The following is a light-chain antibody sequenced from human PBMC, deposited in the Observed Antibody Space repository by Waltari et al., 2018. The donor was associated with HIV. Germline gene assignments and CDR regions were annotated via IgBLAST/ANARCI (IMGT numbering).Light chain of an antibody. CDR1: ALPNKY. CDR3: YSTDSSGYPL. CDR2: EDS. V-gene: IGLV3-10*01. J-gene: IGLJ2*01. Sequence: SYELTQPPSVSVSPGQAARITCSGDALPNKYAYWYQQKSGQAPVLVIYEDSERPSGIPGRFSGSSSGTMATLTISGAQVEDEADYYWYSTDSSGYPLFGGGTKLTVL.